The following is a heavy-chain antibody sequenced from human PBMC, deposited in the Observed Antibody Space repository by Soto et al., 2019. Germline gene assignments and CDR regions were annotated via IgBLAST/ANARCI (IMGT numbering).Heavy chain of an antibody. J-gene: IGHJ4*02. CDR3: ARREIQGPIDY. D-gene: IGHD1-26*01. CDR1: GYSISSSNW. V-gene: IGHV4-28*01. Sequence: QVQLQESGPGLVKPSDTLSLTCAVSGYSISSSNWWGWIRQPPGKGLEWIGYIYYSGTTYYNPSLNRXXTXSXXTSKNQFSLKLTSVTAVDTAVYYCARREIQGPIDYWGQGTLVTVSS. CDR2: IYYSGTT.